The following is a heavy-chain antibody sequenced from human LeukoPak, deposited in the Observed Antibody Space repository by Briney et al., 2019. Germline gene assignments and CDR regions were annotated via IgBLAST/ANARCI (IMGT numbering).Heavy chain of an antibody. Sequence: SETLSLTCTVSGGSISSYYWSWIRQPPGKGLEWIGYIYYSGSTNYNPSLKSRVTISVDTSKNQFSLKLSSVTAADTAVYYCARDSLVGATEEGHFDYWGQGTLVTVSS. CDR2: IYYSGST. CDR1: GGSISSYY. D-gene: IGHD1-26*01. V-gene: IGHV4-59*01. CDR3: ARDSLVGATEEGHFDY. J-gene: IGHJ4*02.